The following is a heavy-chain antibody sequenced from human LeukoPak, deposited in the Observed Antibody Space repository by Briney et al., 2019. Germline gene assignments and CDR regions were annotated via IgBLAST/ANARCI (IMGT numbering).Heavy chain of an antibody. CDR2: IMPLFGTA. Sequence: SSVKVSCKTSGGTFNNSAISWVRQAPGQGLEWLGGIMPLFGTAGDAQKFQGRVTITKDESTGTVYLELTSLTSDDTAVYYCARDVHGDYGSGWFDPWGQGTLVSVSS. D-gene: IGHD4-17*01. CDR1: GGTFNNSA. CDR3: ARDVHGDYGSGWFDP. V-gene: IGHV1-69*05. J-gene: IGHJ5*02.